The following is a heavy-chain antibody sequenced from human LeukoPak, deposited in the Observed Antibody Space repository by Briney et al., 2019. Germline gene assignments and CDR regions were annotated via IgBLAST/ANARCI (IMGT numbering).Heavy chain of an antibody. Sequence: GGSLRLSCAASGFTFSSYSMNWVRQAPGKGLEWVSYISSSSTIYYADSVKGRFTISRDNAKNSLYLQMNSLRAEDTAVYYCARQKGYSYGYGHGWFDPWGQGTLVTVSS. CDR1: GFTFSSYS. V-gene: IGHV3-48*01. CDR3: ARQKGYSYGYGHGWFDP. D-gene: IGHD5-18*01. J-gene: IGHJ5*02. CDR2: ISSSSTI.